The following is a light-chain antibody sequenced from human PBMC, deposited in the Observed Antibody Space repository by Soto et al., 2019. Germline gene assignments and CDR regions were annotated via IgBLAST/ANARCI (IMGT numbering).Light chain of an antibody. V-gene: IGKV3D-15*01. CDR3: QQYGDWPPDT. CDR2: DAS. CDR1: QSVSSY. J-gene: IGKJ2*01. Sequence: EIVMTHSPATLSLSPLEIATLSCRAIQSVSSYLAWYQQKPGQAPRLLIYDASNRATGIPARFSGSGSGTDFTLTISGLQSEDFAVYYCQQYGDWPPDTFGQGTRWIS.